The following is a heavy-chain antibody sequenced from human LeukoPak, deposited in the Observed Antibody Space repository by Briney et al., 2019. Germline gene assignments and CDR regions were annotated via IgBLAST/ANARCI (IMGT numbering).Heavy chain of an antibody. CDR2: IIPILGIA. V-gene: IGHV1-69*04. Sequence: ASVKVSCKASGGTFSSYAISWVRQAPGQGLEWMGRIIPILGIASYAQKFQGRVTMTRDTSTSTVYMELSSLRSEDTAVYYCARSTIRLGVIRFDPWGQGTLVTVSS. CDR3: ARSTIRLGVIRFDP. CDR1: GGTFSSYA. J-gene: IGHJ5*02. D-gene: IGHD3-16*02.